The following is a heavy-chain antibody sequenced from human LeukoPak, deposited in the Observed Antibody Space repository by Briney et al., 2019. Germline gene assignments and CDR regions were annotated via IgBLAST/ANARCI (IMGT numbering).Heavy chain of an antibody. CDR1: GFTFSSYS. Sequence: GGSLRLSCAASGFTFSSYSMNWVRQAPGKGLEWVASISSSSSYIYYADSVKGRFTISRDNAKNSLYLQMNSLRAEDTAVYYCARAADCSSTSSPPFLCQEWGQGTLVTVSS. D-gene: IGHD2-2*01. J-gene: IGHJ4*02. V-gene: IGHV3-21*01. CDR3: ARAADCSSTSSPPFLCQE. CDR2: ISSSSSYI.